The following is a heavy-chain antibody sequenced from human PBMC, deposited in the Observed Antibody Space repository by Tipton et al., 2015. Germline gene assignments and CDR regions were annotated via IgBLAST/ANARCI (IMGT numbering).Heavy chain of an antibody. Sequence: TLSLTCSVSSDSISKYYWSWIRQSPGKGLEWIGYIYYNGNTKYNLSLKGRVTISVDTSKNEFSLKLRSVTAADTAVYYCARDLEHGMDVWGQGTTVTVSS. CDR2: IYYNGNT. V-gene: IGHV4-59*01. CDR1: SDSISKYY. J-gene: IGHJ6*02. D-gene: IGHD5-24*01. CDR3: ARDLEHGMDV.